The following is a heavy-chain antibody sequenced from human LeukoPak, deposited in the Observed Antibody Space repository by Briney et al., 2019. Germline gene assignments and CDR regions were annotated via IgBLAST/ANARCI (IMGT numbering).Heavy chain of an antibody. CDR2: IYTSGST. D-gene: IGHD1-26*01. J-gene: IGHJ4*02. CDR1: GGSISSYY. Sequence: PSETLSLTCTVSGGSISSYYWSWIRQPPGKGLEWIGYIYTSGSTNYNPSLKSRVTISVDTSKNQFSLRLSSVTAADTAVYYCARHPGIVGAFDYWGQGTLVTVSS. CDR3: ARHPGIVGAFDY. V-gene: IGHV4-4*09.